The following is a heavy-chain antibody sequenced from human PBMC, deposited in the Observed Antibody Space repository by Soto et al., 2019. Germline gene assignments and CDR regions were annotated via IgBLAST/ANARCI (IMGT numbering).Heavy chain of an antibody. J-gene: IGHJ4*02. Sequence: GGSLRLSCAASGFSLANYPMNWVRQTPGKGLEWISYSSPRGDTIYYADSVEGRFTISRDNARNSLSLHMSSLRDEDSALYYCAKGPHTNVGWPYYFESWGQGVPVTVSS. CDR1: GFSLANYP. V-gene: IGHV3-48*02. D-gene: IGHD6-19*01. CDR2: SSPRGDTI. CDR3: AKGPHTNVGWPYYFES.